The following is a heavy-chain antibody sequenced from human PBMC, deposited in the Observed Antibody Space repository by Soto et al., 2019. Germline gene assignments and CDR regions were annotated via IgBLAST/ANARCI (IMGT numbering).Heavy chain of an antibody. CDR1: GYTFTSYD. V-gene: IGHV1-8*01. J-gene: IGHJ5*02. CDR3: ALPDTAGGGGYNWFDP. Sequence: QVQLVQSGAEVKKPGASVKVSCKASGYTFTSYDINWVRQATGQGLEWMGWMNPNSGNTGYAQKFQGRVTMTRNTAISTAYMELSSLRSEDTAVYYCALPDTAGGGGYNWFDPWGQGTLVTVSS. CDR2: MNPNSGNT. D-gene: IGHD5-18*01.